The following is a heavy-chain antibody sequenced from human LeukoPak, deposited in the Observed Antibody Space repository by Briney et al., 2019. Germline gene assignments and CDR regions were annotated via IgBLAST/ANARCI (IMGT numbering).Heavy chain of an antibody. CDR3: ARTGMGGNVWIDS. J-gene: IGHJ5*01. CDR2: MNPNSGDT. CDR1: GYTFTNYD. Sequence: GASVKVSSKASGYTFTNYDINWVRQATGQGLECMGWMNPNSGDTGYAQKFQGRVTMTRHTSISTAYMELTSLTSDDTAIFYCARTGMGGNVWIDSWGQGTLVTVSS. D-gene: IGHD1-26*01. V-gene: IGHV1-8*01.